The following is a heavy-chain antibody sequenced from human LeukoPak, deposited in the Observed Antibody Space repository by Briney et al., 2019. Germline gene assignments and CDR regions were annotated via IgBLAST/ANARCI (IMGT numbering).Heavy chain of an antibody. CDR2: IYPGDSDS. D-gene: IGHD2-2*01. CDR3: ARRSYCYSTSCYGYWFDS. J-gene: IGHJ5*01. Sequence: GESLKIFCKGSGYRFTDYWIAWVRQMPGKGLEWMGIIYPGDSDSRYSSSFQGQVTFSADKSISTAYLQWSSQKASDTAMYYCARRSYCYSTSCYGYWFDSWGQGTLVTVSS. CDR1: GYRFTDYW. V-gene: IGHV5-51*01.